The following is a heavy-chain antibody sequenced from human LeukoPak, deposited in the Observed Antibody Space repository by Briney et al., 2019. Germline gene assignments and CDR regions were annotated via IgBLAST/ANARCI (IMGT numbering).Heavy chain of an antibody. CDR1: GHTFTGYY. CDR3: AREARYCSRTSCYHFDP. D-gene: IGHD2-2*01. J-gene: IGHJ5*02. Sequence: ASVKLSFKATGHTFTGYYKHWVRQAPGQGLEWMGWINPNSGGTNYAQKFQGRVTMTRDTSISTAYMELSRLRSDDTAVYYCAREARYCSRTSCYHFDPWGQGTLVTVSS. CDR2: INPNSGGT. V-gene: IGHV1-2*02.